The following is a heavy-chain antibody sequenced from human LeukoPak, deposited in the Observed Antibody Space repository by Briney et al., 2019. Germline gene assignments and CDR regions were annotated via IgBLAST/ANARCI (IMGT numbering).Heavy chain of an antibody. J-gene: IGHJ4*02. CDR3: TSPYCSNGVCYTGGY. CDR1: GFTFSDSA. V-gene: IGHV3-73*01. CDR2: IRSKTNSYAT. Sequence: PGGSLRLSCAASGFTFSDSAMHWVRQASGKGLEWVGRIRSKTNSYATAYAASVKGRFTISRDDSKNTAYLQMNSLKTEDTAVYYCTSPYCSNGVCYTGGYWGQGTLVTVSS. D-gene: IGHD2-8*01.